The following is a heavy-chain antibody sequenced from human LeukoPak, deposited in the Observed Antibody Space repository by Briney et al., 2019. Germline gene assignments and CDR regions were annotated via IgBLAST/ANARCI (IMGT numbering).Heavy chain of an antibody. J-gene: IGHJ3*02. CDR3: ARDLGYCSGGSCYIDAFDI. CDR1: GYTFTGYY. CDR2: INAGNGNT. V-gene: IGHV1-3*03. D-gene: IGHD2-15*01. Sequence: GASVKVSCKASGYTFTGYYMHWVRQAPGQRLEWMGWINAGNGNTKYSQEFQGRVTITRDTSASTAYMELSSLRSEDMAVYYCARDLGYCSGGSCYIDAFDIWGQGTMVTVSS.